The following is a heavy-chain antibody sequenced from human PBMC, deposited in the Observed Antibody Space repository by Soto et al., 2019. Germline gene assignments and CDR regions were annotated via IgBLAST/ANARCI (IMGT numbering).Heavy chain of an antibody. CDR1: GFTFSDYY. CDR2: ISSSSSYT. Sequence: GGSLRLSCAASGFTFSDYYMSWIRQAPGKGLEWVSYISSSSSYTNYADSVKGRFTISRDNAKNSLYLQMNSLRAEETAVYYCARNPRIAADGTGAFDIWGQGTMVTVSS. V-gene: IGHV3-11*06. J-gene: IGHJ3*02. D-gene: IGHD6-13*01. CDR3: ARNPRIAADGTGAFDI.